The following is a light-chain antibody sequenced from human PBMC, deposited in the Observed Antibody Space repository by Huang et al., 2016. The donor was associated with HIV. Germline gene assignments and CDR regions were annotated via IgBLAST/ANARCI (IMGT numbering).Light chain of an antibody. CDR1: QSITTY. CDR2: ATD. CDR3: QQGYTTSWT. Sequence: DIQMTQSPSSLSASVGDRVTITCRASQSITTYLNWYQQKPGKAPTLLIYATDSLQSGVPSRFSGRGSGTEFTLTISSLQPDDFATYYCQQGYTTSWTFGPVTKVE. J-gene: IGKJ1*01. V-gene: IGKV1-39*01.